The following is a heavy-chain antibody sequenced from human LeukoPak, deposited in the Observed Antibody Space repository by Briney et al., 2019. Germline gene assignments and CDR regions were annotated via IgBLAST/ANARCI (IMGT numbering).Heavy chain of an antibody. CDR2: ISSSSSTI. Sequence: GGSLRLSCAASGFTFSSYSMNWVRQAPGKGLEWVSYISSSSSTIYYADSVKGRFTISRDNAKNSLYLQMNSLRAEDTAVYYCARVWGFGAAAGTCDYWGQGTLVTVSS. CDR3: ARVWGFGAAAGTCDY. V-gene: IGHV3-48*04. J-gene: IGHJ4*02. CDR1: GFTFSSYS. D-gene: IGHD6-13*01.